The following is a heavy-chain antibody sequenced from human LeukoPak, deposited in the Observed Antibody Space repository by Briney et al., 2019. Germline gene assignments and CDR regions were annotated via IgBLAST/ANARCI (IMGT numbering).Heavy chain of an antibody. CDR1: GFTFSSYG. J-gene: IGHJ6*03. CDR3: AKDKNWIDLNYYYYYYMDV. D-gene: IGHD1-1*01. V-gene: IGHV3-30*02. CDR2: IRYDGSNK. Sequence: GGSLRLSCAASGFTFSSYGMHWVRQAPGEGLEWVAFIRYDGSNKYYADSVKGRFTISRDNSKSTLYLQMNSQRAEDTAVYYCAKDKNWIDLNYYYYYYMDVWGKGTTVTISS.